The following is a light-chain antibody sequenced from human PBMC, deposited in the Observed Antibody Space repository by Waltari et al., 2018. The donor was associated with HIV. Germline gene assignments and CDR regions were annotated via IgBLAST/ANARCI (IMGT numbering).Light chain of an antibody. CDR1: NIRTKS. CDR3: QVWDSGSEPPVV. V-gene: IGLV3-21*02. CDR2: DDV. J-gene: IGLJ2*01. Sequence: YVLTQPPSVSVAPGQTARITCGGNNIRTKSVKWYQQKPGQAPVLVVYDDVDRPSGIPERFSGSNSGNTATLTISRVDAGDEADYYCQVWDSGSEPPVVFGGGTKLTVL.